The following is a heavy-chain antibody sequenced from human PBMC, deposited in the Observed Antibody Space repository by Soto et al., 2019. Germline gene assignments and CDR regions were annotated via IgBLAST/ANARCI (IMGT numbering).Heavy chain of an antibody. Sequence: SETMSLTCTVSGDSMSGYSWSWIRQPPGKGLEWIGYIYNSGSTTYNRSLKSRVSMSLDTSKNQFSLKLSSVTAADTAVYYWGAVLMSSYGFDYWGQGTLVTVSS. CDR3: GAVLMSSYGFDY. V-gene: IGHV4-59*01. CDR1: GDSMSGYS. CDR2: IYNSGST. D-gene: IGHD3-16*01. J-gene: IGHJ4*02.